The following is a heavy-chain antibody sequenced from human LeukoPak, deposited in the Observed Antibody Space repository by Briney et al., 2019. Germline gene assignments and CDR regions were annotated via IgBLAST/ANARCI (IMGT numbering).Heavy chain of an antibody. CDR3: ARGYYDSSDFEYFQH. V-gene: IGHV1-2*02. J-gene: IGHJ1*01. D-gene: IGHD3-22*01. CDR2: INPNSGDT. Sequence: ASVKVSCKASGYSFTGYYIHWVRQAPGQGLEWMAWINPNSGDTNFTQKFQGRVTMTRDTSISTVYMELSRLRSDDTAVFFCARGYYDSSDFEYFQHWGQGTLVTVSS. CDR1: GYSFTGYY.